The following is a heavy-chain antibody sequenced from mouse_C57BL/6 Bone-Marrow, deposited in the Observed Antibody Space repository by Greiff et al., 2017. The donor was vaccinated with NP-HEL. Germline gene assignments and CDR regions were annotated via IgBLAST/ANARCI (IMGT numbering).Heavy chain of an antibody. CDR2: IYPGDGDT. CDR3: ARGAY. CDR1: GYEFSNYW. V-gene: IGHV1-80*01. J-gene: IGHJ3*01. Sequence: VQLHQSGAELVKPGASVKISCKASGYEFSNYWLNWVKQRPGKGLEWIGQIYPGDGDTNYNGKFKDKATLTADKSSSTAYMQLIRLTSEDSAVYFCARGAYWGQGTLVTVSA.